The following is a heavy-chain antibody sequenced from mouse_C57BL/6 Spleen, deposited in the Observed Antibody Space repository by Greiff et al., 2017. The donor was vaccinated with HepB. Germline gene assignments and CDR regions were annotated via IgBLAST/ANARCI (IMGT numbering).Heavy chain of an antibody. CDR2: ISSGGSYT. CDR3: ARRHSSGLRFDY. Sequence: EVQLVESGGDLVKPGGSLKLSCAASGFTFSSYGMSWVRQTPDKRLEWVATISSGGSYTYYPDSVKGRFTISGDNAKNTLYLQMSRLKSEDTAMYYCARRHSSGLRFDYWGQGTTLTVSS. D-gene: IGHD3-2*02. V-gene: IGHV5-6*01. CDR1: GFTFSSYG. J-gene: IGHJ2*01.